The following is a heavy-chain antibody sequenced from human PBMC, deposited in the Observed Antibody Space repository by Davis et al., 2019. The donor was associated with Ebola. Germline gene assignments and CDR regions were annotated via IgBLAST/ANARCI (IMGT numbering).Heavy chain of an antibody. Sequence: ASVKVSCKASGYTFTSYGISWVRQATGQGLEWMGWMNPKSGNTGYAQNFQGRVTMTRNTSISTAYMELRSLRPEDTAVYYCARAVRYSAVVSRSSRKYYFDYWGQGTLVTVAS. CDR3: ARAVRYSAVVSRSSRKYYFDY. CDR2: MNPKSGNT. V-gene: IGHV1-8*02. CDR1: GYTFTSYG. D-gene: IGHD3-22*01. J-gene: IGHJ4*02.